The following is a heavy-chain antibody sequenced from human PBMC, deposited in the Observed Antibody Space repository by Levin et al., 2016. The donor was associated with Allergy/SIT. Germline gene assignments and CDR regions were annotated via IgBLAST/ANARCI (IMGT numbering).Heavy chain of an antibody. V-gene: IGHV3-72*01. Sequence: GESLKISCAASGFTFSDHYMDWVRQAPGKGLEWVGRSRNKANSYTTEYAASVKGRFTISRDDSKNSLYLLLNSLKTEDTAVYYCAASGAYYYDTNGYYRIQDASDIWGQGTMVTVSS. D-gene: IGHD3-22*01. CDR3: AASGAYYYDTNGYYRIQDASDI. CDR2: SRNKANSYTT. CDR1: GFTFSDHY. J-gene: IGHJ3*02.